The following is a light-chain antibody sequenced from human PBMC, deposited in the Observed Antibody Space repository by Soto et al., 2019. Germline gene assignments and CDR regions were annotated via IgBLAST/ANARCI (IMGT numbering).Light chain of an antibody. J-gene: IGKJ1*01. CDR1: QSVSSN. V-gene: IGKV3-15*01. CDR2: AAS. CDR3: QHYTNWPPSWT. Sequence: EIVMTQSPATLSVSPGERATLSCRASQSVSSNLAWYQQKVGQAPRLLIYAASTRATGIPARFSGSGSGTEFTLTIRSLQSEDFAVYYCQHYTNWPPSWTFGQGTKVEMK.